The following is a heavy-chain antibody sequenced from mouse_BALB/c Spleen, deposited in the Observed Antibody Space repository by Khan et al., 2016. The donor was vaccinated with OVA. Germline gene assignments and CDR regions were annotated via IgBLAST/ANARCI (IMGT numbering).Heavy chain of an antibody. D-gene: IGHD1-1*01. CDR2: TNPTNGRT. Sequence: QVQLQQPGAELVKAGASVKMSCKASGYTLPSYWMHWVKQGLGQGLEGFAETNPTNGRTYYNEKFKRKATLTVDKSSSTAYMLLSGPTFEDSAVYYCARIKKIVATYFDYWGQGTTLTVSS. CDR1: GYTLPSYW. CDR3: ARIKKIVATYFDY. J-gene: IGHJ2*01. V-gene: IGHV1S81*02.